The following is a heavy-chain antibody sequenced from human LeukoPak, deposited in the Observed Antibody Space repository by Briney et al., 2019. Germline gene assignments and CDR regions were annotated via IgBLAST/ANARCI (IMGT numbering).Heavy chain of an antibody. V-gene: IGHV4-34*01. CDR3: ARGPYDSSGYYYYYYGMDV. CDR1: GGSFSGYY. Sequence: SETLSLTCAVYGGSFSGYYWSWIRQPPGKGLEWIGEINHSGSTNYNPSLKSRVTISVDASKNQFSLKLSSVTAADTAVYYCARGPYDSSGYYYYYYGMDVWGQGTTVTVSS. D-gene: IGHD3-22*01. CDR2: INHSGST. J-gene: IGHJ6*02.